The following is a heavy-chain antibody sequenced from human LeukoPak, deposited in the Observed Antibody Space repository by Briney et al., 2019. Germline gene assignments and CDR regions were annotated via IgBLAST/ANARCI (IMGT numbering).Heavy chain of an antibody. D-gene: IGHD5-24*01. J-gene: IGHJ3*02. Sequence: SETLSLTCSVSAASIKSGNYYWSWIRQPAGKGLEWIGRIYNTGNTNYNPSLKSRVSMSLDTSKNHFSLRLNSVTAADTAVYYCARRRDAYNDAFDIWGQGTMVVASA. CDR2: IYNTGNT. CDR1: AASIKSGNYY. V-gene: IGHV4-61*02. CDR3: ARRRDAYNDAFDI.